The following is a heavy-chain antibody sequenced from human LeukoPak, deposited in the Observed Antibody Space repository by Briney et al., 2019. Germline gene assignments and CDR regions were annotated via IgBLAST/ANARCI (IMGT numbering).Heavy chain of an antibody. CDR2: ISSSSSTI. CDR1: GFTFSSYS. D-gene: IGHD3-22*01. CDR3: AKDYSDSSGYFRVPHVFDF. Sequence: GGSLRLSCAASGFTFSSYSMNWVRQAPGKGLEWVSHISSSSSTIYYADSVKGRFTISRDNAKNSLYLQMNSLRAEDTAVYYCAKDYSDSSGYFRVPHVFDFWGQGTLVTVSS. V-gene: IGHV3-48*01. J-gene: IGHJ4*02.